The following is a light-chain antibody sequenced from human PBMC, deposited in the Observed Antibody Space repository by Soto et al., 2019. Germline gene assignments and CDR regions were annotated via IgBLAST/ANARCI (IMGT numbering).Light chain of an antibody. Sequence: EIVLTQSPGTLSLSPGERATLSCRASQSVSSSYLAWYQQKPGQAPRLLIYGASSRATGIPDRFSGSGSGTDFTLTIRRLEPEDFAVYYCQQYGSSPTFGGGTKVEMK. V-gene: IGKV3-20*01. CDR1: QSVSSSY. CDR3: QQYGSSPT. J-gene: IGKJ4*01. CDR2: GAS.